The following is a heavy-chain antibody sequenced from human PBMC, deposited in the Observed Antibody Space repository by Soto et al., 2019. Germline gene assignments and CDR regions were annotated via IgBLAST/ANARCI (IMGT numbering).Heavy chain of an antibody. V-gene: IGHV3-49*04. J-gene: IGHJ3*02. CDR3: TSSYYYDSSGYYPSDAFDI. D-gene: IGHD3-22*01. Sequence: GGSLRLSCTASGFTFGDYAMSWVRQAPGKGLEWVGFIRSKAYGGTTEYAASVKGRFTISRDDSKSIAYLQMNSLKTEDTAVYYCTSSYYYDSSGYYPSDAFDIWGQGTMVTVSS. CDR1: GFTFGDYA. CDR2: IRSKAYGGTT.